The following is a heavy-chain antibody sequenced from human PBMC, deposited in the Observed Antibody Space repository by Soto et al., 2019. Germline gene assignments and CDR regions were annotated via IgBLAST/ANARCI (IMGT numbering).Heavy chain of an antibody. CDR2: ISSSSSTI. CDR3: ARELIRFLEWSDAFDI. D-gene: IGHD3-3*01. Sequence: HPGGSLRLSCAASGFTFSSYSMNWVRQAPGKGLEWVSYISSSSSTIYYADSVKGRFTISRDNAKNSLYLQMNSLGDEDTAVYYCARELIRFLEWSDAFDIWGQGTLVTVSS. J-gene: IGHJ3*02. CDR1: GFTFSSYS. V-gene: IGHV3-48*02.